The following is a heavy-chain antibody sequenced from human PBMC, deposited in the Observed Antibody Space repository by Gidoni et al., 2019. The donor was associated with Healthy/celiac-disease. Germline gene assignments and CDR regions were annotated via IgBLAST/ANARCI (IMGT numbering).Heavy chain of an antibody. J-gene: IGHJ4*02. V-gene: IGHV3-33*01. CDR3: ARETQLTGHGLVY. CDR1: GFTFSSYG. Sequence: QVQLVESWGVVVQPGRSLRLSCAASGFTFSSYGMHCVRQAPGKGLEWVAVIWYDGSNKYYADSVKGRFNISRDNSKNTLYLQMNSMRDEDTAVYYCARETQLTGHGLVYWGQGTLVTVSS. CDR2: IWYDGSNK. D-gene: IGHD7-27*01.